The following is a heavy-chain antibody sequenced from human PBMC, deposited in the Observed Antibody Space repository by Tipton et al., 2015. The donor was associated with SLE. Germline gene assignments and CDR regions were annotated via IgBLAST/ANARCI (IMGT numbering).Heavy chain of an antibody. CDR3: ARGSTFDY. CDR2: INHSGST. D-gene: IGHD3-3*02. V-gene: IGHV4-34*01. J-gene: IGHJ4*02. Sequence: TLSLTCTVSGGSISSHYWSWIRQPPGKGLEWIGEINHSGSTNYNPSLKSRVAISVDTSKSQFSLKLSSVTAADTAVYYCARGSTFDYWGQGTLVTVSS. CDR1: GGSISSHY.